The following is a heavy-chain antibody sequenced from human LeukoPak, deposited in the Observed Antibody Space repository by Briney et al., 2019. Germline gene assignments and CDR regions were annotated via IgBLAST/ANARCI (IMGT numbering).Heavy chain of an antibody. V-gene: IGHV3-33*08. Sequence: GGPLTLLCAPCGYPHSRQDELDPRPAPGKAREWVIVIWHGEINKYYGDSVNGLFTISRDNSKNTLYLQMNSLRAEDTAVYYCARDAGYVEYYDFWSGYLVYWGQGTLVTVSS. CDR1: GYPHSRQD. D-gene: IGHD3-3*01. CDR2: IWHGEINK. J-gene: IGHJ4*02. CDR3: ARDAGYVEYYDFWSGYLVY.